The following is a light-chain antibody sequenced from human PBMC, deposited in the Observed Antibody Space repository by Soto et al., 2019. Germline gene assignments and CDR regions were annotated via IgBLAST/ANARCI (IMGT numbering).Light chain of an antibody. J-gene: IGLJ3*02. V-gene: IGLV2-14*01. CDR1: SSDIGGYNY. CDR3: SSYTSSSTPV. CDR2: EVS. Sequence: QSVLTQPASVSGSPGQSITISCTGTSSDIGGYNYVSWYQQHPGKAPKLMIYEVSNRLAGVSNRFSGSKSGSTASLTISGLQAEDEADYYCSSYTSSSTPVFGGGTKLTVL.